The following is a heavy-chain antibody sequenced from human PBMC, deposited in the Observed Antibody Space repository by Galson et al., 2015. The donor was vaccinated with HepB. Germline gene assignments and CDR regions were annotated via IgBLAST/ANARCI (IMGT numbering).Heavy chain of an antibody. CDR3: ARAPLYDYVWGSYRSKYCFDY. CDR1: GFTFSGYS. CDR2: ISSSSRYI. J-gene: IGHJ4*02. Sequence: SLRLSCAASGFTFSGYSMNRVRQAPGKGLEWVSSISSSSRYIYYADSVKGRFTISRDNAKNSLYLQMNSLRAEDTAVYYCARAPLYDYVWGSYRSKYCFDYWGQGTLVTVSS. V-gene: IGHV3-21*01. D-gene: IGHD3-16*02.